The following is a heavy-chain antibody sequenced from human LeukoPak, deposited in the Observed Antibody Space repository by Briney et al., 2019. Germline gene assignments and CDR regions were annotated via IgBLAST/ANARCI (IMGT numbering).Heavy chain of an antibody. V-gene: IGHV4-34*01. J-gene: IGHJ4*02. CDR1: GGSFSGYY. Sequence: PSETLSLTCAVYGGSFSGYYWSWIRQPPGKGLEWIGEINHSGSTNYNPSLKSQVSISIDTSKNQFSLRLTSVTAADTAVYYCARQTGSGLFILPGGQGTLVTVSS. CDR3: ARQTGSGLFILP. D-gene: IGHD3/OR15-3a*01. CDR2: INHSGST.